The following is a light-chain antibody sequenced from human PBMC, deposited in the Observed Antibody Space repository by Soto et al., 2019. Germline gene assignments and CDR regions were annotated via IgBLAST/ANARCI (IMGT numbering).Light chain of an antibody. J-gene: IGKJ4*01. Sequence: EIVLTQSPATLSLSPGERATLSCRASQSVSSNLAWYQQKPGQAPRLLIYDASNRATGIAARFSGSGSGTDFPLNISRLDPEAFAVYYCQQRSNWPPTFGGGTRVEIK. CDR2: DAS. CDR1: QSVSSN. V-gene: IGKV3-11*01. CDR3: QQRSNWPPT.